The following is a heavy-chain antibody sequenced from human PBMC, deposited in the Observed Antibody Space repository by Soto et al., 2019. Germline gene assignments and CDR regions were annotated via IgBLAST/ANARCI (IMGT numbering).Heavy chain of an antibody. CDR1: GYTLTELS. V-gene: IGHV1-24*01. CDR3: AKEPLASFYAAVAGTTYYYMDV. CDR2: FDPEDGET. J-gene: IGHJ6*03. Sequence: ASVKVSCKVSGYTLTELSMHWVRQAPGKGLEWMGGFDPEDGETIYAQKFQGRVTMTEDTSTDTAYMELSSLRAEDTAVYYCAKEPLASFYAAVAGTTYYYMDVWGKGTTVTVSS. D-gene: IGHD6-19*01.